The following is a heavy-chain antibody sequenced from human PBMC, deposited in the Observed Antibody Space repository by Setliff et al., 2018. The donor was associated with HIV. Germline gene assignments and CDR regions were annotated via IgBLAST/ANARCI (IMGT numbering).Heavy chain of an antibody. D-gene: IGHD3-22*01. CDR2: INHSGST. V-gene: IGHV4-34*01. Sequence: SETLSLTCAVSGGSFSVYYWSWIRQPPGKGLEWIGEINHSGSTNYDPSLKSRVTISLDTSKNQFSLNLKSVTAADTAVYYCARRTYYDSAGYWDYWYFDLWGRGTLVTVSS. J-gene: IGHJ2*01. CDR3: ARRTYYDSAGYWDYWYFDL. CDR1: GGSFSVYY.